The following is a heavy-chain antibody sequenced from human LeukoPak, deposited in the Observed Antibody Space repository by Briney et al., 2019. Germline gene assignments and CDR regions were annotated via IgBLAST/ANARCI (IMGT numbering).Heavy chain of an antibody. J-gene: IGHJ6*03. D-gene: IGHD6-13*01. CDR1: GGSISSGNYY. V-gene: IGHV4-39*01. Sequence: SETLSLTCTVSGGSISSGNYYWSWIRQPAGKGLEWIGSIYYSGSTYYNPSLKSRVTISVDTSKNQFSLKLSSVTAADTAVYYCARVEKGQQLPTNYYYYYYYYMDVWGKGTTVTVSS. CDR2: IYYSGST. CDR3: ARVEKGQQLPTNYYYYYYYYMDV.